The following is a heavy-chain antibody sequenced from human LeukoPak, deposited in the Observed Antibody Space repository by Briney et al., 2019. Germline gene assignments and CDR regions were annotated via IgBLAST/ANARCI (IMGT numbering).Heavy chain of an antibody. CDR1: GFTFDDYS. CDR3: AKDRTYSAYAALDY. V-gene: IGHV3-9*01. Sequence: GGSLRLSCAASGFTFDDYSMHWVRQAPGKGLEWVSGISWNSGSAGYADSVKGRFTISRDSAKNSLYLQMNSLRTEDTALYYCAKDRTYSAYAALDYWGQGTLVTVS. J-gene: IGHJ4*02. CDR2: ISWNSGSA. D-gene: IGHD1-26*01.